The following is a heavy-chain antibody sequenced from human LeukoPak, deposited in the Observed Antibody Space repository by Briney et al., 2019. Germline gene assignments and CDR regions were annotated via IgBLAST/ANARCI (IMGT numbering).Heavy chain of an antibody. V-gene: IGHV1-18*01. CDR2: ISAYNGNT. CDR3: ARRLPTHDYGDYEWFDP. Sequence: ASVKVSCKASGYTFTSYGISWVRQAPGQGLEWMGWISAYNGNTNYAQKLQGRVIMTTDTSTSTAYMELRSLRSDDTAVYYCARRLPTHDYGDYEWFDPWGQGTLVTVSS. CDR1: GYTFTSYG. J-gene: IGHJ5*02. D-gene: IGHD4-17*01.